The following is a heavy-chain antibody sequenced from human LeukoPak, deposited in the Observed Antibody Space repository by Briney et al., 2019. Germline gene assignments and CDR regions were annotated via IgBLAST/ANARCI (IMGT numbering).Heavy chain of an antibody. CDR1: GYTFTSYG. D-gene: IGHD1-26*01. J-gene: IGHJ3*02. V-gene: IGHV1-18*01. CDR3: ARDGVSGSYPNDAFDI. Sequence: ASVKVSYKASGYTFTSYGISWVRQAPGQGLEWMGWISAYNGNTNYAQKLQGRVTMTTDTSTSTAYMELRSLRSDDTAVYYCARDGVSGSYPNDAFDIWGQGTMVTVSS. CDR2: ISAYNGNT.